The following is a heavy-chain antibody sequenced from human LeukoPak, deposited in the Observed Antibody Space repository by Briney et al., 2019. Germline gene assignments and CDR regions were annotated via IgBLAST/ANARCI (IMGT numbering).Heavy chain of an antibody. Sequence: GGALRLSCAASGFTFSSYSMNWVRQAPGKGLELVSHISPRSDIKSYADSVTGRFTISRDNAKNSLFLQMNSLRDEDTAVYYCARDHDWAFDYWGQGALVTVSS. J-gene: IGHJ4*02. CDR1: GFTFSSYS. D-gene: IGHD3-9*01. CDR2: ISPRSDIK. CDR3: ARDHDWAFDY. V-gene: IGHV3-48*02.